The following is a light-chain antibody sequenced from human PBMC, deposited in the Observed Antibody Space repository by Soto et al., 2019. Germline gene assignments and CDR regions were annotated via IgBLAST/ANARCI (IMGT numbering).Light chain of an antibody. CDR2: GAS. CDR1: QSVSSNF. CDR3: RPYGRSLDFG. Sequence: EIVLTQSPGTLSLSPGERATLSCRASQSVSSNFLAWYQEKPGQAPRLLIYGASSRATGIPDRFSGSGSGTHFTLTITRLEPEDFAVYYCRPYGRSLDFGLGGGTKVDIQ. J-gene: IGKJ4*01. V-gene: IGKV3-20*01.